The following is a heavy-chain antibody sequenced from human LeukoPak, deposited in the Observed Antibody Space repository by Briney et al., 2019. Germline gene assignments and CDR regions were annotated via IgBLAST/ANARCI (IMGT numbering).Heavy chain of an antibody. CDR2: INAGNGNT. J-gene: IGHJ4*02. V-gene: IGHV1-3*03. D-gene: IGHD3-22*01. CDR1: GYTFTSYA. CDR3: ARDYYDSSAYYVSYFDY. Sequence: ASVKVSCKASGYTFTSYAMHWVRQAPGQRLEWMGWINAGNGNTKYSQEFQGRVTITRDTSASTAYMELSSLRSEDMAVYYCARDYYDSSAYYVSYFDYWGQGTLVTVSS.